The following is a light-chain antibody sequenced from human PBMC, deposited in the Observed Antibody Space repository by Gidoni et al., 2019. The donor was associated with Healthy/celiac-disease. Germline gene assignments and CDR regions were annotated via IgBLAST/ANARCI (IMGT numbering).Light chain of an antibody. Sequence: DIQMTQSPSSLSASVGDRVTITCRASQSISSYLNCYQQKPGKAPKLLIYAASSLQRGVPSRFSGSGSGTAFTLTISSLQPEDFATYYCQQSYSTPPGTFGQGTKVEIK. CDR1: QSISSY. V-gene: IGKV1-39*01. CDR3: QQSYSTPPGT. J-gene: IGKJ1*01. CDR2: AAS.